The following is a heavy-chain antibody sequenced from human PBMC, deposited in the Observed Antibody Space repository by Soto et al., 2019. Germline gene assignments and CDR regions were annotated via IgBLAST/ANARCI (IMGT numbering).Heavy chain of an antibody. CDR1: GFTFNTNA. J-gene: IGHJ6*02. V-gene: IGHV3-23*01. CDR3: TKDTGYLSMDA. Sequence: PGGSLRLSCAASGFTFNTNAMSWVCQAPGKGLEWVSSISGTGSRTYYADSVKGRFTIARDNSKNTVSLQMNNLRAEDTGLYYCTKDTGYLSMDAWGQGTTVTVSS. D-gene: IGHD6-25*01. CDR2: ISGTGSRT.